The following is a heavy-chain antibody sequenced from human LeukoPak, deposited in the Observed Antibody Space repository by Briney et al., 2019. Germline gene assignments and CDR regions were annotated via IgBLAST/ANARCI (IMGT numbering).Heavy chain of an antibody. J-gene: IGHJ4*02. V-gene: IGHV4-38-2*02. Sequence: PSETLSLTCTVSGYSISSGYYWGWIRQAPGKGLEWIGSIYHSGSTYYNPSLKSRVTISVDTSKNQFSLKLSSVTAADTAVYYCARAYYYDSSGYYERWSGESKWGQGTLVTVSS. CDR3: ARAYYYDSSGYYERWSGESK. CDR2: IYHSGST. D-gene: IGHD3-22*01. CDR1: GYSISSGYY.